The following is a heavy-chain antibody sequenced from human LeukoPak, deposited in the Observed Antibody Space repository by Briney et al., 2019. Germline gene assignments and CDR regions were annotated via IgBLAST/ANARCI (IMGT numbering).Heavy chain of an antibody. D-gene: IGHD2-15*01. J-gene: IGHJ5*02. CDR3: AKAGFDIVVVVAAFSSFDP. Sequence: GGSLRLSCAASGFTFSSYAMSWVRQAPGKGLEWVSAISGGGGSTYYADSVKGRFTISRDNSKNTLYLQMNSLRAEDTAVYYCAKAGFDIVVVVAAFSSFDPWGQGTLVTVSS. CDR2: ISGGGGST. CDR1: GFTFSSYA. V-gene: IGHV3-23*01.